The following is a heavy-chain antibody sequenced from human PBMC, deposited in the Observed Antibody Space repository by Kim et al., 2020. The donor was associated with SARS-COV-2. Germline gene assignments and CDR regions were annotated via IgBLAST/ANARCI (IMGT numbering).Heavy chain of an antibody. D-gene: IGHD6-13*01. Sequence: ASVKVSCKASGYTFTTHWMHWVRQAPGEGPEWMGIVSPLTGATTYAHKFQGRVTLTSDTSTYTVYMELSGLKSDDTAVYYCVRDLDGTWSLDYWGQGTLVTVSS. CDR2: VSPLTGAT. CDR3: VRDLDGTWSLDY. CDR1: GYTFTTHW. V-gene: IGHV1-46*01. J-gene: IGHJ4*02.